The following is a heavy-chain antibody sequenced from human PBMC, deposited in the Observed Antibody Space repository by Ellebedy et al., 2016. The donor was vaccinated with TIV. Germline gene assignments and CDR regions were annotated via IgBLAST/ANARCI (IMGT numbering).Heavy chain of an antibody. V-gene: IGHV1-2*04. CDR1: GYTFTGYY. CDR3: ARRGSSSGYYYYGMDV. D-gene: IGHD6-6*01. CDR2: INPNSGGT. Sequence: AASVKVSCKASGYTFTGYYMHWVRQAPGQGLEWMGWINPNSGGTNYAQKFQGWVTMTRDTSISTAYMELSRLRSDDTAVYYCARRGSSSGYYYYGMDVWGQGTTVTVSS. J-gene: IGHJ6*02.